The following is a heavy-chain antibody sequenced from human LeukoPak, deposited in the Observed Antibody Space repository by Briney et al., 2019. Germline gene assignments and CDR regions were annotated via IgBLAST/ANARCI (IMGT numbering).Heavy chain of an antibody. D-gene: IGHD2-2*01. J-gene: IGHJ4*02. Sequence: GGSLRLSCAASGFTFSSYGMHWVRQAPGKGLEWVAFIRYDGSNKYYADSVKGRFTISRDNSKKTLYMQMNSLRAEDTAVYYCARGFLTYCSTTSCFALDYWGQGTLVTVSS. CDR3: ARGFLTYCSTTSCFALDY. CDR2: IRYDGSNK. CDR1: GFTFSSYG. V-gene: IGHV3-30*02.